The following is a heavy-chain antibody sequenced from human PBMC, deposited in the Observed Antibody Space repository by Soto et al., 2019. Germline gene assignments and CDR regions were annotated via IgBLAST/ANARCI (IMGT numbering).Heavy chain of an antibody. J-gene: IGHJ4*02. Sequence: SETLSLTCTVSGGSISSSSYYWGWIRQPPGKGLEWIGSIYYSGSTYYNPSLKSRVTISVDTSKNQFSLKLSSVTAADTAVYYCARLRVGAMGLWGQGTLVTVSS. CDR3: ARLRVGAMGL. V-gene: IGHV4-39*01. CDR2: IYYSGST. D-gene: IGHD1-26*01. CDR1: GGSISSSSYY.